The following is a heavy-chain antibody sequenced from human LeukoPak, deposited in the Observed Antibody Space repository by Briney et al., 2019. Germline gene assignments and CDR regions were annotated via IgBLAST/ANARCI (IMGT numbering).Heavy chain of an antibody. V-gene: IGHV4-39*07. CDR3: ARDSIVGTATYFFDY. CDR1: GGSISSSSYY. CDR2: IYYSGST. J-gene: IGHJ4*02. D-gene: IGHD1-26*01. Sequence: SETLSLTCTVSGGSISSSSYYWGWIRQPPGKGLEWIGSIYYSGSTYYNPSLKSRVTISVDTSKNQFSLKLSSVTPEDTAVYYCARDSIVGTATYFFDYWGQGTLVTVSS.